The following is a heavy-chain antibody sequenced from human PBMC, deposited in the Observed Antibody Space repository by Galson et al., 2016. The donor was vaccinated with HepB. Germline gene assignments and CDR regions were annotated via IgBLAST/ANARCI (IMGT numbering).Heavy chain of an antibody. D-gene: IGHD3-3*01. V-gene: IGHV1-69*13. J-gene: IGHJ5*02. CDR1: GATFSNSG. CDR3: VGMYYDFRSGYYIMKSFDP. CDR2: IIPMFGTA. Sequence: SVKVSCKASGATFSNSGINWVRQAPGQGLEWMGGIIPMFGTANYAQKFQGRVTITADESTNTAYLELSNVRSEDTAVYYCVGMYYDFRSGYYIMKSFDPWGQGTLVTVSS.